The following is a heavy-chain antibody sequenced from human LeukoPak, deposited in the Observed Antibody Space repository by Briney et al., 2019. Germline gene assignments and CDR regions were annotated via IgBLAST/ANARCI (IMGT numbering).Heavy chain of an antibody. CDR1: GGSFSGYY. D-gene: IGHD3-16*01. V-gene: IGHV4-34*01. Sequence: SETLSLTCAVYGGSFSGYYWSWIRQPPGKGLEWIGEINHSGSTNYNPSLKSRVTISVDTSKNQFSLKLSSVTAADTAAYYCARVRSMGGWGQGTLVTVSS. CDR2: INHSGST. J-gene: IGHJ4*02. CDR3: ARVRSMGG.